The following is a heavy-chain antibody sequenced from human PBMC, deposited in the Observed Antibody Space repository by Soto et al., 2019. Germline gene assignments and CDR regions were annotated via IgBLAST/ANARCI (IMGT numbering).Heavy chain of an antibody. CDR3: ARGTPRGIQLWLFDY. D-gene: IGHD5-18*01. V-gene: IGHV3-48*02. Sequence: EVQLVESGGGLVQPGGSLRLSCAASGFTFSSYSMNWVRQAPGKGLEWVSYISSSSSTIYYADSVKGRFTISRDNAKNSLYLQMNSLRDEDTAVYYCARGTPRGIQLWLFDYWGQGTLVTVSS. CDR2: ISSSSSTI. CDR1: GFTFSSYS. J-gene: IGHJ4*02.